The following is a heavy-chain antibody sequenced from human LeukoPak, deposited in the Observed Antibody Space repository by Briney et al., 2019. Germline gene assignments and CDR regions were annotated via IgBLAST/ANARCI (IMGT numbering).Heavy chain of an antibody. CDR3: ARDRIVYSGYDDFDY. CDR2: IKQDGSEK. Sequence: GGSLRLSCAASGFTFSSYWMSWVRQAPGNGLEWVANIKQDGSEKYYVDSVKGRFTISRDNAKNSLYLQMNSLRAEDTAVYYCARDRIVYSGYDDFDYWGQGTLVTVSS. CDR1: GFTFSSYW. D-gene: IGHD5-12*01. V-gene: IGHV3-7*01. J-gene: IGHJ4*02.